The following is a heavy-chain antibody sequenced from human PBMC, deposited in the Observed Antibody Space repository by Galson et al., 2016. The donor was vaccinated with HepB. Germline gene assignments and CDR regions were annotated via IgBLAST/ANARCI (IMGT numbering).Heavy chain of an antibody. J-gene: IGHJ4*02. CDR1: GFTFRTYT. D-gene: IGHD3-9*01. CDR2: ISGGSSYI. CDR3: AREPVRLDDLLTGPPKNPDY. V-gene: IGHV3-21*01. Sequence: SLRLSCAASGFTFRTYTMNWVRQAPGKGLDWVPAISGGSSYIFYADSVKGRFTISRDNAKNSLYLQMNSLRAEDTAVYYCAREPVRLDDLLTGPPKNPDYWGQGTLVTVSS.